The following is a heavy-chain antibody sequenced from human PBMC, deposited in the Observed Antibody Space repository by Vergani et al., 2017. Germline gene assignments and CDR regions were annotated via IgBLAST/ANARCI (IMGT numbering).Heavy chain of an antibody. CDR3: AHSWNFGRRDWFDS. CDR1: ESTFSDYN. CDR2: ISPKTGDT. Sequence: QVQLVQSGAEVKKPGGSMKVSCQASESTFSDYNIHWVRQAPGPGLQWMGWISPKTGDTDYLQRFQDRVTMTRDASTKTVYLKMTRLTSDDTAIYYCAHSWNFGRRDWFDSWGPGTLVTVSS. D-gene: IGHD1-26*01. J-gene: IGHJ5*01. V-gene: IGHV1-2*02.